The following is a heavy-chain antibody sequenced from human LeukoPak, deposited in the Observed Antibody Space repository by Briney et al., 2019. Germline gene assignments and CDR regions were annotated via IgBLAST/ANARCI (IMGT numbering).Heavy chain of an antibody. V-gene: IGHV3-30*18. D-gene: IGHD3-10*01. CDR2: ISSDGGTK. CDR3: AKEYDSGGYGTYFDY. J-gene: IGHJ4*02. Sequence: GGSLRLSCTASKFTFSNYGMQWVRQAPGKGLEWVAVISSDGGTKYYADSVKGRFTLSRDNSRNTLDLQMNSLGPEDTAVYYCAKEYDSGGYGTYFDYWGQGTLVTVSS. CDR1: KFTFSNYG.